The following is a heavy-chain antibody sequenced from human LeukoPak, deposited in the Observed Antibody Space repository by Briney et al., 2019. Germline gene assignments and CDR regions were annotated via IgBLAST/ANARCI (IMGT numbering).Heavy chain of an antibody. CDR1: RFSALSDW. Sequence: PGGALRLSSAGPRFSALSDWICWVRHGPGKGLERVANIKQDGRERHYVRTVKERFTIPRDKAKSEVDLQTSSLRAEDTAMYFCATQLYSSSNYYFDHWGQGTLVTVSS. V-gene: IGHV3-7*03. D-gene: IGHD6-13*01. CDR2: IKQDGRER. CDR3: ATQLYSSSNYYFDH. J-gene: IGHJ4*02.